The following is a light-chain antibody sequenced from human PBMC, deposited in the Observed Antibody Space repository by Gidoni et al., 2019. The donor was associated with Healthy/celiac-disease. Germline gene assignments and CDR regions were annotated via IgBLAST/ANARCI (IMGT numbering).Light chain of an antibody. Sequence: QSVLTQPPSVSAAPRPRVTISCSGSSPNIGNNAVNWYQQLPGKAHKLVIYYDDLRPSGVSDRFSGSKSGTSDSLAISGRKSEDEDEYYCATWDDSLNGVVFGGGTKLTVL. V-gene: IGLV1-36*01. CDR2: YDD. J-gene: IGLJ2*01. CDR3: ATWDDSLNGVV. CDR1: SPNIGNNA.